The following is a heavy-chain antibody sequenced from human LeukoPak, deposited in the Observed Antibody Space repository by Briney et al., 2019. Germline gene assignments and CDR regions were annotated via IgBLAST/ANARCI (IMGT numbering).Heavy chain of an antibody. CDR3: ARHAYRGY. Sequence: GGSLRLSCAASGFTFSTLWMSWVRQAPGKGLEWVANIKQDGSETYYVDSVKGRFTISRDNAKNSLYLQMNSLSAEDTAIYYCARHAYRGYWGQGTLVTVSS. CDR2: IKQDGSET. CDR1: GFTFSTLW. J-gene: IGHJ4*02. V-gene: IGHV3-7*01.